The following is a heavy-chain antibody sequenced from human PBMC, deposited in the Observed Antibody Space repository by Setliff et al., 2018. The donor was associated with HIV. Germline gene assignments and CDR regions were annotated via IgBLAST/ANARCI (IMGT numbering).Heavy chain of an antibody. CDR3: ARRRGPMVRGVDPAPSFFFDY. Sequence: SETLSLTCSVSGAPISSGTWSWIRQPPGKGLQWIGFIYNTETTNYNPSLKSRVTISVNTSKNQFSLRVKSVTAGDTGLYFCARRRGPMVRGVDPAPSFFFDYWGQGTPVTVSS. J-gene: IGHJ4*02. CDR2: IYNTETT. D-gene: IGHD3-10*01. CDR1: GAPISSGT. V-gene: IGHV4-59*12.